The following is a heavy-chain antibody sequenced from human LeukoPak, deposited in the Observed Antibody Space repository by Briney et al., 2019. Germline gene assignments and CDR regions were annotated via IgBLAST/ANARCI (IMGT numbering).Heavy chain of an antibody. CDR1: GYTFTSYG. CDR2: ISAYNGNT. J-gene: IGHJ6*02. CDR3: ARVHRVGATTEVYYYYYGMDV. Sequence: ASVKVSCKASGYTFTSYGISWVRQAPGQGLEWMGWISAYNGNTNYAQKLQGRVTMTTDTSTSTAYMELRSLRSDDTAVYYCARVHRVGATTEVYYYYYGMDVWGQGTTVTVPS. V-gene: IGHV1-18*01. D-gene: IGHD1-26*01.